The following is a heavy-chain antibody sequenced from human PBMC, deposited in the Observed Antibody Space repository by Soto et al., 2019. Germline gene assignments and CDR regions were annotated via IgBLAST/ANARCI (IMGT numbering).Heavy chain of an antibody. CDR3: ARPYCDSTSCYTDWFDP. Sequence: QVQLVQSGAEVKKPGASVKVSCKASGYSFGTYVINWVRQAAGQGLEGMGWVNPKSGNTDYAQRFRGRVTMTSNTSISTAYMELSALTPEDTAVYYCARPYCDSTSCYTDWFDPWGQGTLVTVSS. J-gene: IGHJ5*02. CDR1: GYSFGTYV. D-gene: IGHD2-2*02. CDR2: VNPKSGNT. V-gene: IGHV1-8*01.